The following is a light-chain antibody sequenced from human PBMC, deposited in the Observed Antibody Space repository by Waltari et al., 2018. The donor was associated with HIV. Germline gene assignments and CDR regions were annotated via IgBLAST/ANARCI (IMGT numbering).Light chain of an antibody. J-gene: IGLJ2*01. CDR1: SSNIGAGYD. V-gene: IGLV1-40*01. Sequence: QSVLTQPPSVSGAPGQRVTISCPGSSSNIGAGYDVHWYQQLPGTAPKLLIYGNSNRPSGVPDRFSGSKSGTSASLAITGLQAEDEADYYCQSYDSSLSGSLVFGGGTKLTVL. CDR2: GNS. CDR3: QSYDSSLSGSLV.